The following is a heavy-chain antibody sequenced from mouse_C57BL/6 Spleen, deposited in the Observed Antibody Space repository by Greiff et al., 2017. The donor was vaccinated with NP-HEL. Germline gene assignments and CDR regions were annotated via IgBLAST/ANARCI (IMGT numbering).Heavy chain of an antibody. D-gene: IGHD2-2*01. CDR1: GYTFTSYW. CDR3: ARKGDGYDGDYYAMDY. CDR2: IDPSDSYT. V-gene: IGHV1-59*01. J-gene: IGHJ4*01. Sequence: QVQLQQPGAELVRPGTSVKLSCKASGYTFTSYWMHWVKQRPGQGLEWIGVIDPSDSYTNYNQKFKGKATLTVDTSSSTAYMQLSSLTSEDSAVYYCARKGDGYDGDYYAMDYWGQGTSVTVSS.